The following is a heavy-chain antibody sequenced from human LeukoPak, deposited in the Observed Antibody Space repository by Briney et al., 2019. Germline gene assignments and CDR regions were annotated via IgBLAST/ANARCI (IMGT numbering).Heavy chain of an antibody. D-gene: IGHD3-10*01. V-gene: IGHV1-18*04. J-gene: IGHJ4*02. Sequence: GASVKVSCKASGYTFTSYGISWVRQAPGQGLEWMGWISAYNGNTNYAQKLQGRVTMTTDTSTSTAYMELRSLRSDDTAVYYCARAITTVRGVSPSVELHKLYYFDYWGQGTLVTVSS. CDR1: GYTFTSYG. CDR2: ISAYNGNT. CDR3: ARAITTVRGVSPSVELHKLYYFDY.